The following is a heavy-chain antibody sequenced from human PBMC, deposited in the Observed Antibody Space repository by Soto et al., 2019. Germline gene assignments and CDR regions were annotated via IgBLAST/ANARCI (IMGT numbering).Heavy chain of an antibody. CDR2: LDPADSDT. CDR3: AAPGDSSGYSSLYNY. D-gene: IGHD3-22*01. J-gene: IGHJ4*02. CDR1: GDSFTTFW. V-gene: IGHV5-51*01. Sequence: RVGSLKISCKVSGDSFTTFWISWVGQMPEKGLEWMGRLDPADSDTRYSPSFQGQVTISADKSLRTAYLQWSSLKASDTAMYYCAAPGDSSGYSSLYNYWGQGTPVTVSS.